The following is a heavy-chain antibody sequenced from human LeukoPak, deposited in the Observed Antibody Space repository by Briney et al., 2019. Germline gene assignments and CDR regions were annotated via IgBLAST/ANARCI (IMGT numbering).Heavy chain of an antibody. CDR3: ARDRPGIAAADIDY. Sequence: GGSLRLSCAASGFTFSSYSMNWVRQAPGKGLEWVSSISSSSSYMYYADSVKGRFTISRDNAENSLYLQMNSLRAEDTAVYYCARDRPGIAAADIDYWGQGTLVTVSS. CDR1: GFTFSSYS. V-gene: IGHV3-21*01. CDR2: ISSSSSYM. D-gene: IGHD6-13*01. J-gene: IGHJ4*02.